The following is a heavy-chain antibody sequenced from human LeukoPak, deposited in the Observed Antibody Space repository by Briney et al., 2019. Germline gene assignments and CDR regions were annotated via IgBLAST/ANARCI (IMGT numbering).Heavy chain of an antibody. J-gene: IGHJ5*02. CDR1: GSSIDEYA. Sequence: PGGSLRLSYAASGSSIDEYAMHWVRQPPGEGLEWCSGINWRSDFVAYADSVKGRFIISRDNAKNSAYLEMNSLRTEDTALYFCTKGSWSPRGFNWFDPWGQGTVVTVSS. D-gene: IGHD2-8*02. CDR2: INWRSDFV. V-gene: IGHV3-9*01. CDR3: TKGSWSPRGFNWFDP.